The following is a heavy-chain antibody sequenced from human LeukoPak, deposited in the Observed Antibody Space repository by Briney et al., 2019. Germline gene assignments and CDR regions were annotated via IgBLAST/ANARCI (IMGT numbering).Heavy chain of an antibody. CDR3: ASYGYCSSTSCSYYYYYYMDV. D-gene: IGHD2-2*01. V-gene: IGHV3-48*03. CDR2: ISSSGSTI. CDR1: GFTFSSYE. J-gene: IGHJ6*03. Sequence: GRSLRLSCAASGFTFSSYEMNWVRQAPGKGLEWVSYISSSGSTIYYADSVKGRFTISRDNAKNSLYLQMNSLRAEDTAVYYCASYGYCSSTSCSYYYYYYMDVWGKGTTVTVSS.